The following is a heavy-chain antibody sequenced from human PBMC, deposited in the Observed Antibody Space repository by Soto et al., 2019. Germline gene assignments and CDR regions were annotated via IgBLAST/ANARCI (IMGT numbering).Heavy chain of an antibody. D-gene: IGHD2-21*02. Sequence: SVKVSCKASGGTFSSYAISWVRQAPGQGLEWMGGIIPICGTANYAQKFQGRVTITADKSTSTAYMELSRLRSEDTAVYYCARGAAYCGGDCYSSSFDYWGQGTLVTVSS. CDR2: IIPICGTA. CDR1: GGTFSSYA. CDR3: ARGAAYCGGDCYSSSFDY. V-gene: IGHV1-69*06. J-gene: IGHJ4*02.